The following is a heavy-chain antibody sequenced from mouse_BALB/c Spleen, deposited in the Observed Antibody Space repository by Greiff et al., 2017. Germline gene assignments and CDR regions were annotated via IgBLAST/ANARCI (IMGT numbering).Heavy chain of an antibody. V-gene: IGHV5-6-4*01. CDR2: ISSGGSYT. J-gene: IGHJ2*01. CDR1: GFTFSSYT. CDR3: TRDSEINYFDY. Sequence: DVKLVESGGGLVKPGGSLKLSCAASGFTFSSYTMSWVRQTPEKRLEWVATISSGGSYTYYPDSVKGRFTISRDNAKNTLYLQMSSLKSEDTAMYYCTRDSEINYFDYWGQGTTLTVSS.